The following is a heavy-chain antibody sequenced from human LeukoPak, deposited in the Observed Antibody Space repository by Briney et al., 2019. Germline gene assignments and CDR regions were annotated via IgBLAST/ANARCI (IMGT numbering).Heavy chain of an antibody. CDR3: ATGIAVAGTLWY. V-gene: IGHV4-34*01. CDR2: INHSGST. D-gene: IGHD6-19*01. CDR1: GGSFSGYY. Sequence: SETLSLTCAVYGGSFSGYYWGWIRQPPGKGLEWIGEINHSGSTNYNPSLKSRVTISVDTSKNQFSLKLSSVTAADTAVYYCATGIAVAGTLWYWGQGTLVTVSS. J-gene: IGHJ4*02.